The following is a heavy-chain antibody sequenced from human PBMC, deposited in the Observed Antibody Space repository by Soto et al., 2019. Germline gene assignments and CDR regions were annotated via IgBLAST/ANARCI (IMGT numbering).Heavy chain of an antibody. D-gene: IGHD1-1*01. CDR1: GYTFTEYD. Sequence: QVQLVQSGAEVKKPGASVKVSCKASGYTFTEYDINWVRQATGQGPEGMGWMHPNSGDRGYAQNFQGRVAMTRDTSIRSAYMELSSLRSEDTAVYYCARVGGNWNDDYFDYWGQGTLVSVSS. V-gene: IGHV1-8*01. CDR2: MHPNSGDR. CDR3: ARVGGNWNDDYFDY. J-gene: IGHJ4*02.